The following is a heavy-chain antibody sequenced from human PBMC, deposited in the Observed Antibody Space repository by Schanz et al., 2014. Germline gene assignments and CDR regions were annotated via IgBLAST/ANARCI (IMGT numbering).Heavy chain of an antibody. D-gene: IGHD2-8*02. V-gene: IGHV3-23*04. CDR3: AKTLFPGGTQTFGN. Sequence: EVQLVESGGGLVQPGRSLRLSCAASGFIFSNYGMHWVRQAPGKGLEWVSTIGTSGGTNYAESVKGRFTISRDNSKSTLYVEMNSLRVEDTAVYYCAKTLFPGGTQTFGNWGRGTLVTVSS. J-gene: IGHJ4*02. CDR1: GFIFSNYG. CDR2: IGTSGGT.